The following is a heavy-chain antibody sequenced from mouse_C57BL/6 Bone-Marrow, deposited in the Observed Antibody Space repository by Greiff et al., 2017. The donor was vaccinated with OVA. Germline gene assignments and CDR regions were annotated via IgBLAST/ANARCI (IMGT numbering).Heavy chain of an antibody. J-gene: IGHJ2*01. D-gene: IGHD1-1*01. Sequence: VQLKESGPELVKPVASVKISCKASGYSFTDYNMNWVKQSNGTSLEWIGVINPNYGTTSYNQKFKGKATLTVDQSSSTAYMQLNSLTSEDSAVYYCARRYYGSSYLYFDYWGQGTTLTVSS. CDR3: ARRYYGSSYLYFDY. V-gene: IGHV1-39*01. CDR2: INPNYGTT. CDR1: GYSFTDYN.